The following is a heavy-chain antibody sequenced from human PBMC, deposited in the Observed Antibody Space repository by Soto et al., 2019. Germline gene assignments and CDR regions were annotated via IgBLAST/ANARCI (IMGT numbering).Heavy chain of an antibody. CDR1: GGTFSSYT. CDR2: IIPILGIA. Sequence: QVQLVQSGAEVKKPGSSVKVSCKASGGTFSSYTISWVRQAPGQGLEWMGRIIPILGIANYAQKFQGRVTSTADKPTSTAYMELSSLRSEDTAVYYCARDRIAVAGVWFDPWGQGTLVTVSS. CDR3: ARDRIAVAGVWFDP. D-gene: IGHD6-19*01. V-gene: IGHV1-69*08. J-gene: IGHJ5*02.